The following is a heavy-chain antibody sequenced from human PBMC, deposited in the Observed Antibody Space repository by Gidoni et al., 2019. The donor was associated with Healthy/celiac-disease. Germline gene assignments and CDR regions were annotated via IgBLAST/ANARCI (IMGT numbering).Heavy chain of an antibody. CDR2: ISYDGSNK. J-gene: IGHJ4*02. D-gene: IGHD3-3*01. Sequence: QVQLVESGGGVVQPGRSLRLSCAASGFTFSSYAMHWVRQAPGKGLEWVAVISYDGSNKYYADSVKGRFTISRDNSKNTLYLQMNSLRAEDTAVYYCASADYDFWSGYYGPFDYWGQGTLVTVSS. V-gene: IGHV3-30*04. CDR3: ASADYDFWSGYYGPFDY. CDR1: GFTFSSYA.